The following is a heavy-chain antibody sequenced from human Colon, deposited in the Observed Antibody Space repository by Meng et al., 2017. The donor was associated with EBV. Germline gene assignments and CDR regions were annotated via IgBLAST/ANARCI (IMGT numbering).Heavy chain of an antibody. CDR3: ARASYGSGSPLGESWFDP. CDR2: IHSSGST. Sequence: VQLQEPGPGLVKPSQTLSLTCTVPGGSISSGGYYWSWIRQHPGKGLEWIGYIHSSGSTYYNPSLRSRLTISVDTSKNQFSLKLSSVTAADTAVYYCARASYGSGSPLGESWFDPWGQGTLVTVSS. J-gene: IGHJ5*02. CDR1: GGSISSGGYY. D-gene: IGHD3-10*01. V-gene: IGHV4-31*03.